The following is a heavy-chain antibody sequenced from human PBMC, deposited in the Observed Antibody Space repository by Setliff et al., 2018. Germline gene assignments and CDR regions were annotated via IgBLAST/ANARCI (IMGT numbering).Heavy chain of an antibody. J-gene: IGHJ6*03. CDR1: GGSINNYY. Sequence: SETLSLTCTVSGGSINNYYWSWFRQSPGKGLDWIGYIDTSGSNDYNPYLKIRVTISVDTSKNQLSLKLSYVTAEDTAVYYCAGSNMGNYCDSGGYYYSYCLAVWGKGTMVTVSS. V-gene: IGHV4-4*08. CDR3: AGSNMGNYCDSGGYYYSYCLAV. CDR2: IDTSGSN. D-gene: IGHD3-10*01.